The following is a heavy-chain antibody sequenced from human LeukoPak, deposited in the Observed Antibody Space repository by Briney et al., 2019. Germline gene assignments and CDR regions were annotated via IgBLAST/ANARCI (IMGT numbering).Heavy chain of an antibody. CDR3: ASESREWLQGTFDI. V-gene: IGHV4-34*01. D-gene: IGHD3-3*01. CDR2: INHSGST. CDR1: GGSFSGYY. J-gene: IGHJ3*02. Sequence: SETLSLTCAVYGGSFSGYYWSWIRQPPGKGLEWIGEINHSGSTNYNPSLKSRVTISVDTSKKQFSLKLSSVTAADTAVYYCASESREWLQGTFDIWGQGTMVTVSS.